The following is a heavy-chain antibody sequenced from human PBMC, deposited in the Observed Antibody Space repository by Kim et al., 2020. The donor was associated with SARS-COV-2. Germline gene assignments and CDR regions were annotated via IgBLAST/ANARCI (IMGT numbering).Heavy chain of an antibody. CDR2: IYYSGST. Sequence: SETLSLTCTVSGGSISSGGYYWSWIRQHPGKGLEWIGYIYYSGSTYYNPSLKSRVTISVDTSKNQFSLKLSSVTAADTAVYYCARGHGGMGGDWFDPWGQGTLVTVSS. D-gene: IGHD1-26*01. J-gene: IGHJ5*02. CDR3: ARGHGGMGGDWFDP. V-gene: IGHV4-31*03. CDR1: GGSISSGGYY.